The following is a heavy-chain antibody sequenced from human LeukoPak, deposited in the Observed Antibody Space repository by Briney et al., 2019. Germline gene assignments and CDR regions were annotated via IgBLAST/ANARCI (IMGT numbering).Heavy chain of an antibody. D-gene: IGHD4-17*01. J-gene: IGHJ6*02. Sequence: ASVKVSCKASGYTFTSYDINWVRQATGQGLEWMGWMNPNSGNTGYAQKFQGRVTMTRNTSISTAYMELSSLRSEDTVVYYCARGGYGDYYYYGMDVWGQGTTVTVSS. CDR1: GYTFTSYD. V-gene: IGHV1-8*01. CDR3: ARGGYGDYYYYGMDV. CDR2: MNPNSGNT.